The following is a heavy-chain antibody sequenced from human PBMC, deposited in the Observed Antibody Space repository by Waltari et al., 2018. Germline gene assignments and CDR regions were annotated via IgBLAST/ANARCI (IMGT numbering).Heavy chain of an antibody. CDR3: AKGIRATATYFYMDV. Sequence: EARLEESGGGLEQPGKSLRLSCSASGFTFSTYAMTWVRQAPGKGLEWVSSISDDGQTSFYADSVKGRGIISRDNSKSTLCLHLNSLRGDDTARYYCAKGIRATATYFYMDVWGKGTTVTVSS. J-gene: IGHJ6*03. CDR2: ISDDGQTS. D-gene: IGHD3-10*01. V-gene: IGHV3-23*04. CDR1: GFTFSTYA.